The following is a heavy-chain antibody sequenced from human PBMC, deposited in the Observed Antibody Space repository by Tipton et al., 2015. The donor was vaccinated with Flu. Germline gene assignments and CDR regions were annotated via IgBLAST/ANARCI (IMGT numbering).Heavy chain of an antibody. D-gene: IGHD6-19*01. Sequence: QLVQSGGEVRKPGESLKISCQGSGYSFTSYWIAWVRQMPGKGLEWMGIIYPGDSDTRYSPSFEGQVTISADKSTSTAYLQWTSLMAAYAAMYYCSRRYSYCSGWAPWGQGTLVFVSS. CDR2: IYPGDSDT. CDR1: GYSFTSYW. V-gene: IGHV5-51*01. J-gene: IGHJ5*02. CDR3: SRRYSYCSGWAP.